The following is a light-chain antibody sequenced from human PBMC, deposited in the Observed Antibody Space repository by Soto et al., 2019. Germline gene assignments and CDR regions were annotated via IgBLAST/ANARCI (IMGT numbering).Light chain of an antibody. CDR1: QNVATN. CDR2: GSS. Sequence: VMTQSPANLSVSPGEGVTLSCRASQNVATNLAWYQLKPGQAPRLLVYGSSTRATGIPATFSGSGSGTQFSLTISSLQFEDSAVYYCQQYYQWGLSFGGGTKVEIK. J-gene: IGKJ4*01. V-gene: IGKV3D-15*01. CDR3: QQYYQWGLS.